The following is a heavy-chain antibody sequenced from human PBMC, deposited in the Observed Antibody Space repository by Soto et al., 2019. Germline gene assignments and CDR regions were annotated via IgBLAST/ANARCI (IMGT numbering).Heavy chain of an antibody. CDR1: GGSVSSGSYY. V-gene: IGHV4-61*01. J-gene: IGHJ4*02. CDR3: ARAPVYYDSSGYDDY. Sequence: SETLSLTCTVSGGSVSSGSYYWSWIRQPPGKGLEWIGYIYYSGSTNYNPSLKSRVTISVDTSKNQFSLKLSSVTAADTAVYYCARAPVYYDSSGYDDYWGQGTLVTVSS. D-gene: IGHD3-22*01. CDR2: IYYSGST.